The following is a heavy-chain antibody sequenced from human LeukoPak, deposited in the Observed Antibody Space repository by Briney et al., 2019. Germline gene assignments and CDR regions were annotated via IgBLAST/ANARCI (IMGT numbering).Heavy chain of an antibody. J-gene: IGHJ2*01. CDR1: GFAFSSYA. CDR3: AQDALSVDTAQHFDL. D-gene: IGHD5-18*01. Sequence: HGGSLRLSCAASGFAFSSYAMNWVRLAPGKGLEWVSAISGGGGNTYYADSVKGRFTISRDNSKNTLYVQMNSLRVEDTAVYYCAQDALSVDTAQHFDLWGRGTTVTVSS. V-gene: IGHV3-23*01. CDR2: ISGGGGNT.